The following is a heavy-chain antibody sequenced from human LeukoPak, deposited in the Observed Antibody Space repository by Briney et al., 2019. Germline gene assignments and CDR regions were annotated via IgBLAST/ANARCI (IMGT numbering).Heavy chain of an antibody. J-gene: IGHJ4*02. CDR2: IYYSGST. CDR3: ARGGDDYGDYGYYFDY. CDR1: GGSISSYY. V-gene: IGHV4-59*01. D-gene: IGHD4-17*01. Sequence: PSETLSLTCTVSGGSISSYYWSWIRQPPGKGLEWIGYIYYSGSTNYNPSLKSRVTISVDTSKNQFSLKLSSVTAADAAVYYCARGGDDYGDYGYYFDYWGQGTLVTVSS.